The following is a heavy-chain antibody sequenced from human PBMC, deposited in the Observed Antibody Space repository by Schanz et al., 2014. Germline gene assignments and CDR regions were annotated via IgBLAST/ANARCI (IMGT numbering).Heavy chain of an antibody. D-gene: IGHD1-26*01. J-gene: IGHJ4*02. CDR3: ARDHTTESYYSAGPPIDY. CDR1: GFTFRGYA. CDR2: ISGSGGNT. V-gene: IGHV3-23*04. Sequence: VQLVESGGGLVQPGGSLRLSCAASGFTFRGYAMSWVRQAPGRGLEWVSIISGSGGNTYYADAVRGRFTISRDNSKTTVYLQMNSLRAEDTAVYYCARDHTTESYYSAGPPIDYWGQGTLLTVSS.